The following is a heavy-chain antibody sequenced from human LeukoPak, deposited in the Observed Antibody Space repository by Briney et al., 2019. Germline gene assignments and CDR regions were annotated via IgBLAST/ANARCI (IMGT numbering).Heavy chain of an antibody. CDR1: GGTFSIYA. CDR3: ARGTTDDGPGY. D-gene: IGHD1-1*01. CDR2: IIPIFGTA. Sequence: GSSVKVSCKASGGTFSIYAISWVREAPGQGLEWMGGIIPIFGTANYAQKFQGRVTITADESTSTAYMELSSPTSGDTAVYYCARGTTDDGPGYWGQGTLVTVSS. J-gene: IGHJ4*02. V-gene: IGHV1-69*01.